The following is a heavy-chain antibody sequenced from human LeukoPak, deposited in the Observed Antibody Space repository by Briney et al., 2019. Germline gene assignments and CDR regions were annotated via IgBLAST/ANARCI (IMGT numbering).Heavy chain of an antibody. CDR3: ARDRHYDSGGGLDDALDI. D-gene: IGHD3-22*01. CDR1: GFTFSTYS. V-gene: IGHV3-21*01. J-gene: IGHJ3*02. Sequence: GGSLRLSCAPSGFTFSTYSMNWVRQAPGKGLESVLSISGSSSYIYYADSVKGRFTISRDNAKNSLYLQMKSLRAEDTAVYFCARDRHYDSGGGLDDALDIWGQGTMVTVSS. CDR2: ISGSSSYI.